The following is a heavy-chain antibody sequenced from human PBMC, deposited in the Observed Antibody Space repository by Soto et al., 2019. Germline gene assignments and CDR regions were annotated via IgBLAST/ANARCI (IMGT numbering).Heavy chain of an antibody. Sequence: QVQLVQSGAEVKKPGASVKVSCKASGYTFTSYGISWVRQAPGQGLEWMGWISAGNGNTKYSQKFQGRVTITRDTSANTAYMELSSLRSEDTAIYYCARDLLVGATVGYHYYGMDVWGQGTTVTVSS. CDR2: ISAGNGNT. J-gene: IGHJ6*02. V-gene: IGHV1-18*01. CDR1: GYTFTSYG. CDR3: ARDLLVGATVGYHYYGMDV. D-gene: IGHD1-26*01.